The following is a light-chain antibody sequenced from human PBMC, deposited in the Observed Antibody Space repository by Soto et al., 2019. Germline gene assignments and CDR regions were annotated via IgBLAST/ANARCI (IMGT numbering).Light chain of an antibody. V-gene: IGKV1-39*01. CDR3: QQSYSTPQT. CDR1: QSISSY. CDR2: AAS. J-gene: IGKJ1*01. Sequence: DIQMTQSPSSLSASVGDRVTITCRASQSISSYLNWYQQKPGKATKLLIYAASSLQSGVPSRFSGSGSGTDFTLTISSLQPEDFATYYCQQSYSTPQTFGHGTKVEI.